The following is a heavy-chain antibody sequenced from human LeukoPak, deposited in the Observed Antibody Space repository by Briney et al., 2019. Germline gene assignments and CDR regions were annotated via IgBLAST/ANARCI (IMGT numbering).Heavy chain of an antibody. V-gene: IGHV3-23*01. CDR1: GFSFRSYA. J-gene: IGHJ4*02. CDR3: AKSHASIWNVYVY. CDR2: ISGSGDST. D-gene: IGHD1-1*01. Sequence: GGSLRLSCAESGFSFRSYAMSWVRLAPGKGLEWVSGISGSGDSTYYADSVKGRFTISRDNSKNTLFLQMNSLRAEDTAVYYCAKSHASIWNVYVYWGQGTLVTVSS.